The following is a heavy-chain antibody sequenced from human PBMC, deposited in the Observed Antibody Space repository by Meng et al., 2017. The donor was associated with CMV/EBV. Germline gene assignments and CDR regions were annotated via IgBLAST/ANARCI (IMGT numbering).Heavy chain of an antibody. CDR1: GYSISSGYY. Sequence: ESLKISCTVSGYSISSGYYWGWIRQPPGKGLEWIGSIYYSGSTYYNPSLKSRVTISVDTSKNQFSLKLSSVTAADTAVYYCARDSSSWYSAYWGQGTLVTVSS. D-gene: IGHD6-13*01. V-gene: IGHV4-38-2*02. CDR2: IYYSGST. CDR3: ARDSSSWYSAY. J-gene: IGHJ4*02.